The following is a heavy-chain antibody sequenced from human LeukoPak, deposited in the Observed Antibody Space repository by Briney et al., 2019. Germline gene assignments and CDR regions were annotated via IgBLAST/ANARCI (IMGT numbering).Heavy chain of an antibody. CDR1: GGSFSGYY. J-gene: IGHJ3*02. V-gene: IGHV4-34*01. Sequence: SETLSLTCAVYGGSFSGYYWSWIRQPPGKGLEWIGEINHSGSTNYNPSLKSRVTISVDTSKNQFSLKLSSVTAADTAVYYCAKHDYGGNSSDAFDIWGQGTMVTVSS. D-gene: IGHD4-23*01. CDR3: AKHDYGGNSSDAFDI. CDR2: INHSGST.